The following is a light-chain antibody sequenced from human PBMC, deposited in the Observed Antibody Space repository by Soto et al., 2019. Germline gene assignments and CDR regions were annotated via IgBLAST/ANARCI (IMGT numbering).Light chain of an antibody. Sequence: EIVLTQSPGTLSLSPGERTTLSCRASQSVSSSYFAWYQQKPGQAPRLLIYDASTRATGIPASFSGSGSGTEFTLTIRSLQSEDSAVYYCQQYGWSLTFGGGTKVDIK. CDR2: DAS. CDR3: QQYGWSLT. V-gene: IGKV3-20*01. CDR1: QSVSSSY. J-gene: IGKJ4*01.